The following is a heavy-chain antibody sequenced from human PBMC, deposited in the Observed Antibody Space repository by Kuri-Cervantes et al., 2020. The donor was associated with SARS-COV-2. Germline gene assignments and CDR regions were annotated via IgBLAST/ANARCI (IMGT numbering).Heavy chain of an antibody. Sequence: SETLSLTCPVSDGSISSSSYYWGWNRQPPGKGLEWIGSIYYSGSTYYNPSLKSRVTISVDTSKNQFSLKLSSVTAADTAVYYCARSYGDYAPLVYWGQGTLVTVSS. J-gene: IGHJ4*02. V-gene: IGHV4-39*07. D-gene: IGHD4-17*01. CDR1: DGSISSSSYY. CDR3: ARSYGDYAPLVY. CDR2: IYYSGST.